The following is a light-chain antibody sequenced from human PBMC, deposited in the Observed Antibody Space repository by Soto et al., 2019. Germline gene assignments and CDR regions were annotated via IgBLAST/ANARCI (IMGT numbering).Light chain of an antibody. J-gene: IGKJ4*01. CDR1: QSVSST. V-gene: IGKV3-15*01. CDR2: GAS. Sequence: EIVMAQSPATLSVSPGERATLSCRASQSVSSTLAWYQQKPGQAPWLLIYGASTRATCVPARFSGSGSGTEFTLTLSSLQSEDFAVYCCQQYNNWRLTFGGGTKVEI. CDR3: QQYNNWRLT.